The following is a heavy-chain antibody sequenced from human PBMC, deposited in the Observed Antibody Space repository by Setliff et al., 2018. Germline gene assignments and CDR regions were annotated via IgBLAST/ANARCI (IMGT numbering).Heavy chain of an antibody. CDR3: ARVEDGLYMVATI. J-gene: IGHJ4*02. D-gene: IGHD5-12*01. V-gene: IGHV4-38-2*02. Sequence: SETLSLTCTVSGYSISSGYYWGWIRQPPGKGLEWIGSIYHSGSTYYNPSLKSRVTISVDTSKNQFSLKLSSVTAADTAVYYCARVEDGLYMVATIGGWGTLVTVSS. CDR2: IYHSGST. CDR1: GYSISSGYY.